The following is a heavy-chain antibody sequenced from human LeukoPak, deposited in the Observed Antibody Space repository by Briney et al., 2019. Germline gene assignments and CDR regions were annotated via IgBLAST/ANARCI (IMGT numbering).Heavy chain of an antibody. Sequence: GGSLRLSCAASGITFSSYGMNWVRQAPGEGPEWISYISRSGATIYYADSVKGRFTISRDNAKNSLYLQMSSLGAEDTAIYYCSRDRGGGDIYFDYWGQGTLVTVSS. V-gene: IGHV3-48*03. D-gene: IGHD2-21*02. CDR2: ISRSGATI. CDR3: SRDRGGGDIYFDY. J-gene: IGHJ4*02. CDR1: GITFSSYG.